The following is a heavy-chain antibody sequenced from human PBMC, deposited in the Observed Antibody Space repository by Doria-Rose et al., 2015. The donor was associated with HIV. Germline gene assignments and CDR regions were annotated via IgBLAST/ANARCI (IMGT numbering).Heavy chain of an antibody. V-gene: IGHV3-9*01. CDR2: ISWNSAKI. CDR3: VKDMKYSSTLYYFHY. J-gene: IGHJ4*02. D-gene: IGHD6-13*01. Sequence: APGKGLEWLSGISWNSAKIDYADSVKGRFTISRDNAKNSLYLQMNSLRVEDSALYYCVKDMKYSSTLYYFHYWGQGTLVTVSS.